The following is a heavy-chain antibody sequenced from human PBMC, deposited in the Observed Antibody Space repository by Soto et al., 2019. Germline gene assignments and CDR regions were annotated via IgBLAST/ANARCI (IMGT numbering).Heavy chain of an antibody. J-gene: IGHJ4*02. CDR2: VYDSGST. V-gene: IGHV4-59*01. CDR1: GGSITGYY. Sequence: QVQLQESGPGLVKPSETLSLTCTVSGGSITGYYWSWIRQPPGKGLEWIGYVYDSGSTNYHPSLTSRVTTSVDASKNQFSLKLRSVTAADTAVYYCARSGKAGITVAGPIAYWGQGTLVTVSS. D-gene: IGHD6-19*01. CDR3: ARSGKAGITVAGPIAY.